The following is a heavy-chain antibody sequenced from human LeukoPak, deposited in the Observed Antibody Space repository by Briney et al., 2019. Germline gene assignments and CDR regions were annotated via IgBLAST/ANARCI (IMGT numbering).Heavy chain of an antibody. J-gene: IGHJ4*02. V-gene: IGHV1-18*01. D-gene: IGHD3-22*01. CDR3: ARGSPPRVYYDRSGYYSYYFDY. Sequence: ASVKVSCKASGYKFTNYGISWVRQAPGQGLEWMGWISPYNGNTIYAQKLQGRVTMTTDTSTSTAYMELRSMRSDDTAVYYCARGSPPRVYYDRSGYYSYYFDYWGQGTLVTVSS. CDR1: GYKFTNYG. CDR2: ISPYNGNT.